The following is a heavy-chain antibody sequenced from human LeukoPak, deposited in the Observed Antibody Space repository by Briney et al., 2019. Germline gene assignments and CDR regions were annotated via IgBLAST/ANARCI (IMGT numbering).Heavy chain of an antibody. CDR2: ISSSGSDT. Sequence: PGGSLRLSCAASGSTFSNSPMTWVRQAPGKGLDWVSAISSSGSDTIYTDSVKDRFTISRDNTRNTLYLQMNSLRAEDTAVYYCAKGGNYAPLDYWGQGTLVTVSS. D-gene: IGHD1-7*01. CDR1: GSTFSNSP. V-gene: IGHV3-23*01. J-gene: IGHJ4*02. CDR3: AKGGNYAPLDY.